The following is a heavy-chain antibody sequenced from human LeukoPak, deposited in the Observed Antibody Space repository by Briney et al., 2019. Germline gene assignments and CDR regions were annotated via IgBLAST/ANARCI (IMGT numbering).Heavy chain of an antibody. D-gene: IGHD3-10*01. CDR1: GGSFSGYY. Sequence: SETLSLTCAVYGGSFSGYYWSWIRQPPGKGLEWIGEINHSGSTNYNPSLKSRVTISVDTSKNQFSLKLSSVTAADTGVYYCARGRWYYGSGRTWFDPWGQGTLVTVSS. CDR3: ARGRWYYGSGRTWFDP. CDR2: INHSGST. J-gene: IGHJ5*02. V-gene: IGHV4-34*01.